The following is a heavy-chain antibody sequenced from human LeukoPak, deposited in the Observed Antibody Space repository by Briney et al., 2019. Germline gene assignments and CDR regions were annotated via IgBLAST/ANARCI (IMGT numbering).Heavy chain of an antibody. CDR3: ARSPRMAAAEYYFDY. V-gene: IGHV4-34*01. CDR2: INHSGST. J-gene: IGHJ4*02. D-gene: IGHD6-13*01. Sequence: SETLSLTCAVYGGSFSGYYWSWIRQPPGKGLEWIGEINHSGSTNYNPSLKSRVTISVDTSKNQFSLKLSSVTAADTAVYYCARSPRMAAAEYYFDYWGQGTLVTVSS. CDR1: GGSFSGYY.